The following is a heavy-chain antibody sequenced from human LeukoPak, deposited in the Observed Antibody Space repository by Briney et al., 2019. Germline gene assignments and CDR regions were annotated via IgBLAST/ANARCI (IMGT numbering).Heavy chain of an antibody. J-gene: IGHJ3*02. Sequence: PSETLSLTCTVSGGSITSYYWSWIRQPAGKGLEWIGRIYTSGITNYNPSLKSRVTISVDTSKNQFSLKLSSVTAADAAVYYCARVVSLSRHYYDSSGRTGHAFDIWGQGTMVTVSS. CDR2: IYTSGIT. V-gene: IGHV4-4*07. D-gene: IGHD3-22*01. CDR1: GGSITSYY. CDR3: ARVVSLSRHYYDSSGRTGHAFDI.